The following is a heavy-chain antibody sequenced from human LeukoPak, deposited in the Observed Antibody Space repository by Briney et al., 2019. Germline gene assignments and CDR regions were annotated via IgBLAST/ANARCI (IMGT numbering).Heavy chain of an antibody. Sequence: GGSLRLSCAASGFTVSSNYMSWVRQAPGKGLEWVSYISSSGSTIYYADSVKGRFTISRDNAKNSLYLQMNSLRAEDTAVYYRARDRSGLPRNWYFDLWGRGTLVTVSS. D-gene: IGHD3-10*01. CDR1: GFTVSSNY. J-gene: IGHJ2*01. CDR3: ARDRSGLPRNWYFDL. CDR2: ISSSGSTI. V-gene: IGHV3-11*01.